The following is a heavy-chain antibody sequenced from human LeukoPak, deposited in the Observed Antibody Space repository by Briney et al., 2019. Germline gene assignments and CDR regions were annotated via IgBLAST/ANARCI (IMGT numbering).Heavy chain of an antibody. CDR1: GFTFSDYY. D-gene: IGHD6-13*01. CDR2: ISSSGSTI. Sequence: PGGSLRLSCAASGFTFSDYYMSWIRQAPGKGLEWVSYISSSGSTIYYADSVKGRFTISRDNAKNSLYLQMNSLRAEDTAVYYCARDSPVAAAGTTGAYYYYYGMDVWGKGPRSPSPQ. J-gene: IGHJ6*01. V-gene: IGHV3-11*01. CDR3: ARDSPVAAAGTTGAYYYYYGMDV.